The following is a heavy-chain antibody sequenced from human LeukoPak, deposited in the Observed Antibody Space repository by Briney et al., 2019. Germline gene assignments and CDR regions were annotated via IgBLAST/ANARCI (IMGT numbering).Heavy chain of an antibody. D-gene: IGHD2-21*02. CDR3: ARGPAYCGGDCYSD. V-gene: IGHV4-30-4*01. J-gene: IGHJ4*02. CDR1: GGSISSGDYY. CDR2: IYYGGST. Sequence: SQTLSLTCTVSGGSISSGDYYWSWIRQPPGKGLEWIGYIYYGGSTYYNPSLKSRVTISVDTSKNQFSLKLSSVTAADTAVYYCARGPAYCGGDCYSDWGQGTLVTVSS.